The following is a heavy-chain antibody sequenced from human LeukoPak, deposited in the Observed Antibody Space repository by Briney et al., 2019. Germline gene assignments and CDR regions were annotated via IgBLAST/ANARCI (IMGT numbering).Heavy chain of an antibody. Sequence: SETLSLTCTVSGGSISSYYRSWIRQPPGKGLEWIGYIYYSGSTNYNPSLKSRVTISVDTSKNQFSLKLSSVTAADTAVYYCARVRDGIDVWGQGTTVTVSS. D-gene: IGHD3-10*01. CDR2: IYYSGST. CDR3: ARVRDGIDV. V-gene: IGHV4-59*01. CDR1: GGSISSYY. J-gene: IGHJ6*02.